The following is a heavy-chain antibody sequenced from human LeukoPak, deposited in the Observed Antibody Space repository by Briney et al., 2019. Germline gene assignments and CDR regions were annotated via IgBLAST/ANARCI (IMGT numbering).Heavy chain of an antibody. V-gene: IGHV3-9*01. CDR3: VRGMNDAFDI. CDR2: ISWNSGSI. Sequence: SGGSLRLSCAASGFTFDDYAMHWVRQAPGKGLEWVSGISWNSGSIGYADSVKGRFTISRDNAENTLYLQMNSLRAEDTAVYYCVRGMNDAFDIWGQGTMVTVSS. J-gene: IGHJ3*02. D-gene: IGHD3-10*01. CDR1: GFTFDDYA.